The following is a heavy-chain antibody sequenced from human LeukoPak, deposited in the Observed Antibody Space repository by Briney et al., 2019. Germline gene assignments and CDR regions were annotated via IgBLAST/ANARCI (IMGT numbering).Heavy chain of an antibody. J-gene: IGHJ5*02. CDR2: ISGRSSYI. Sequence: GGSLRLSCAASVFTFSTYSMNWVRQSPGKGLEWVSSISGRSSYINYVDSVKGRFPISRDNAKNSLYLQMNSLRLEDTGIYYCARDQLPIAEARQYNWFDPWGQGTLVTVSS. CDR3: ARDQLPIAEARQYNWFDP. D-gene: IGHD1-1*01. CDR1: VFTFSTYS. V-gene: IGHV3-21*04.